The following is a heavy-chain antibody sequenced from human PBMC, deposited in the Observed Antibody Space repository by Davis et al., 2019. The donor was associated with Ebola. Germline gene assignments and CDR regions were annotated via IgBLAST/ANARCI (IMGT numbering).Heavy chain of an antibody. CDR2: INPSGGST. V-gene: IGHV1-46*01. CDR1: GYTFTSYY. Sequence: ASVKVSCKASGYTFTSYYMHWVRQAPGQGLEWMGIINPSGGSTSYAQKFQGRVTMTRDTSTSTVYMELSSLRSEDTAVYYCARDWITIFGVPHRGALGYWGQGTLVTVSS. D-gene: IGHD3-3*01. J-gene: IGHJ4*02. CDR3: ARDWITIFGVPHRGALGY.